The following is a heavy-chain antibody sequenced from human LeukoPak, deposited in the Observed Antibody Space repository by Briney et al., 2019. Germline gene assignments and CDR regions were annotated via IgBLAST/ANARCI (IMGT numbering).Heavy chain of an antibody. D-gene: IGHD3-9*01. J-gene: IGHJ5*02. Sequence: ASVKVSCKASGYTFTGYYMHWVRQAPGQGLEWMGWINPNSGGTNYAQKFQGRVTMTRDTSISTAYMELSRLRSDDTAVYYCARDLSDILTGYYLAWFDHWGQGTLVTVSS. V-gene: IGHV1-2*02. CDR3: ARDLSDILTGYYLAWFDH. CDR2: INPNSGGT. CDR1: GYTFTGYY.